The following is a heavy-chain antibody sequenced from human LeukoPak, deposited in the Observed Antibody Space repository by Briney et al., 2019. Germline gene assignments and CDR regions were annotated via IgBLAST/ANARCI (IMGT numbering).Heavy chain of an antibody. D-gene: IGHD1-26*01. Sequence: GASVKVSCKASGYTFTGYYMDWVRQAPGQGLEWMGRINPNSGGTNFAQKFQGRVTMTRDTSISTAYMELTSLTSDDTAVYYCARDLTVYSGSYGYWAQGTLVTVSS. CDR2: INPNSGGT. CDR3: ARDLTVYSGSYGY. V-gene: IGHV1-2*02. J-gene: IGHJ4*02. CDR1: GYTFTGYY.